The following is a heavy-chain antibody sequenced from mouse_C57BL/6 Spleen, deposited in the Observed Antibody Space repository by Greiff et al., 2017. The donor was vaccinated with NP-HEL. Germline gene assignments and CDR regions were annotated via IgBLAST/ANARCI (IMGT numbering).Heavy chain of an antibody. CDR3: ARSDWDGAY. D-gene: IGHD4-1*01. CDR2: INPSRGYT. J-gene: IGHJ3*01. V-gene: IGHV1-4*01. Sequence: QVQLKESGAELARPGASVKMSCKASGYTFTSYTMHWVKQRPGQGLEWIGYINPSRGYTKYNQKFKDKATLTADKSSSTAYMQLSSLTSEDSAVYYCARSDWDGAYWGQGTLVTVSA. CDR1: GYTFTSYT.